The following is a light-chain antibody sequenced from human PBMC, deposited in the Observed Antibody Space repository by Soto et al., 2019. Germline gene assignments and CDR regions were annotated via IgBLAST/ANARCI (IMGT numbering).Light chain of an antibody. Sequence: QSALTQPASVSGSPGQSITISCTGTSSDVGDYNYVSWYQQHPGKAPKLMIYDVSNRPAGVSNRFSGSKSGSTASLTLSWLQAEDGGYYYCSSYSTSTTRVFGTGTKLTVL. CDR3: SSYSTSTTRV. J-gene: IGLJ1*01. CDR1: SSDVGDYNY. V-gene: IGLV2-14*01. CDR2: DVS.